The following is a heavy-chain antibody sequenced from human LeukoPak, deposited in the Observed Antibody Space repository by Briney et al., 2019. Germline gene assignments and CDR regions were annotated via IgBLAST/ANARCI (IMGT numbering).Heavy chain of an antibody. D-gene: IGHD3-22*01. Sequence: SLRLSXAASGFTXSSYSMNWVRQAQGQGMEWVSSISSSSSYIYCEDSVKGRFTISRENAKNSLYLQMNSLRAEDTAVYYCARGGAVSSGFYYWGQGTLVTVSS. CDR3: ARGGAVSSGFYY. V-gene: IGHV3-21*01. J-gene: IGHJ4*02. CDR1: GFTXSSYS. CDR2: ISSSSSYI.